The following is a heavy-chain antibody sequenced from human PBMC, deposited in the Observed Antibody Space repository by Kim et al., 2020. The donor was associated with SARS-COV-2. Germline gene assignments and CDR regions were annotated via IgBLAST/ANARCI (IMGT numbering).Heavy chain of an antibody. Sequence: GGSLRLSCAASGFTFSSYEMNWVRQAPGKGLEWVSYISSSGSTIYYADSVKGRFTISRDNTKNSLNLQMNSLRAEDTAVYYFASSIVVLPAASINWYFDLWGRGTLVTVSS. CDR1: GFTFSSYE. D-gene: IGHD2-2*01. CDR3: ASSIVVLPAASINWYFDL. J-gene: IGHJ2*01. V-gene: IGHV3-48*03. CDR2: ISSSGSTI.